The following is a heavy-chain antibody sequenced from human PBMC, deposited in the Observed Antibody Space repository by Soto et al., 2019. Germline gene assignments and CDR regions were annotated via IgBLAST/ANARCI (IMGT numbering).Heavy chain of an antibody. D-gene: IGHD1-26*01. CDR3: ARIGGDLVGDKGGY. V-gene: IGHV4-39*01. J-gene: IGHJ4*02. CDR2: IYYSGST. Sequence: SETLSLTCTVSGGSISSSSYYWGWIRQPPGKGLEWIGSIYYSGSTYYNPSLKSRVTISVDTSKNQLSLKLSSVTAADTAVYYCARIGGDLVGDKGGYWGQGTLVTVSS. CDR1: GGSISSSSYY.